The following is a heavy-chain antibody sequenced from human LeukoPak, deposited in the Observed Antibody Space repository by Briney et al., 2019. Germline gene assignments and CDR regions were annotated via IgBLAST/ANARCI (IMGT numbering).Heavy chain of an antibody. Sequence: PGGSLRLSCAASGFTFSSYWMSWVRQAPGKGLEWVANIKQDGSEKYYVDSVKGRFTISRDNAKSSLYLQMNSLRAEDTAVYYCARESMVRGVIPPYYYYYMDVWGKGTTVTVSS. CDR2: IKQDGSEK. CDR3: ARESMVRGVIPPYYYYYMDV. CDR1: GFTFSSYW. D-gene: IGHD3-10*01. J-gene: IGHJ6*03. V-gene: IGHV3-7*01.